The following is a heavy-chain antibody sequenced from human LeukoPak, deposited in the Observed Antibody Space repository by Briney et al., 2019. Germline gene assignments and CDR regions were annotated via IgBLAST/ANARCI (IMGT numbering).Heavy chain of an antibody. Sequence: SETLSLTCTVSGGSISSYYWSWIRQPPGKGLEWIGYIYYSGSTNYNPSLKSRVTISVDTSKNQFSLKLSSVTAADTAVYYCARERGYCSSTSCYAATPLDPWGQGTLVTVSS. D-gene: IGHD2-2*01. CDR2: IYYSGST. CDR1: GGSISSYY. V-gene: IGHV4-59*12. J-gene: IGHJ5*02. CDR3: ARERGYCSSTSCYAATPLDP.